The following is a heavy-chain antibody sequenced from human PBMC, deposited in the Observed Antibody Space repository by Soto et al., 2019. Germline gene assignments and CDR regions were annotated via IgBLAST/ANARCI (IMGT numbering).Heavy chain of an antibody. CDR3: AKVLTATPYYYHQGMDV. Sequence: PGGSLRLSCAASGFTFSSYGMHWVRQAPGKGLEWVSVISYDGSNKYYADSVKGRFTISRDNSKNTLYLQMNSLRAEDTAVYYCAKVLTATPYYYHQGMDVWGQGTTVTVSS. CDR1: GFTFSSYG. D-gene: IGHD2-21*02. J-gene: IGHJ6*02. CDR2: ISYDGSNK. V-gene: IGHV3-30*18.